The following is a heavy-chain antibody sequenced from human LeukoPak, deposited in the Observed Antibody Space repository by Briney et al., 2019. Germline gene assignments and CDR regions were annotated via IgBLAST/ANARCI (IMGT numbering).Heavy chain of an antibody. CDR2: IKQDGSGK. V-gene: IGHV3-7*01. CDR1: GCTFSSYW. Sequence: GGSLRLSCAASGCTFSSYWMSWVRQAPGKGLEWVANIKQDGSGKNYVDSVKGRFTISRDNAKNSLDLQMNSLRGEDTAVYYCARAGGYASSWAYWGQGTLVTVSS. CDR3: ARAGGYASSWAY. J-gene: IGHJ4*02. D-gene: IGHD5-12*01.